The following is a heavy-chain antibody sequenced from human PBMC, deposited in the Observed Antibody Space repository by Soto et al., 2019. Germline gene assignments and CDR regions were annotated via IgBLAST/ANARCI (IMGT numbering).Heavy chain of an antibody. CDR1: GFTFSSYW. J-gene: IGHJ4*02. CDR3: ASQWEMVNPCDY. V-gene: IGHV3-7*01. Sequence: EVQLVESGGGLVQPGGSLRLSCAASGFTFSSYWMSWVRQAPGKGLEWVANIKQDGSEKYYVDSVKGRFTISRDNAKNSLYLQMNSLRAEDTAVYDCASQWEMVNPCDYWGQGTLVTVSS. D-gene: IGHD1-26*01. CDR2: IKQDGSEK.